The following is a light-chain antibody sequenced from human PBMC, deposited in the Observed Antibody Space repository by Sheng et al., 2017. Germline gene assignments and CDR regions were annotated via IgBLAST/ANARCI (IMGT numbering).Light chain of an antibody. CDR2: DAS. CDR1: QDISNY. Sequence: DIQMTQSPSSLSASVGDRVTITCQASQDISNYLNWYQQRPGKAPKLLIYDASNLETGVPSRFSGTGSGTDFILTISSLQPEDFATYYCQQSSSFPPTFGQGTKVEIK. J-gene: IGKJ1*01. V-gene: IGKV1-33*01. CDR3: QQSSSFPPT.